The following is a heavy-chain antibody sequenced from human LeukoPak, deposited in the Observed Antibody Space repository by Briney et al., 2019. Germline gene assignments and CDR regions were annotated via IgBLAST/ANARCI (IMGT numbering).Heavy chain of an antibody. V-gene: IGHV4-39*07. CDR2: IYYSGST. CDR3: AREAGTTAFGY. CDR1: GGSISSSSYY. D-gene: IGHD1-7*01. Sequence: PSETLSLTCTVSGGSISSSSYYWGWIRQPPGKGLEWIGSIYYSGSTYYNPSLKSRVTISVDTSKNQFSLKLSSVTAADTAVYHCAREAGTTAFGYWGQGTLVTVSS. J-gene: IGHJ4*02.